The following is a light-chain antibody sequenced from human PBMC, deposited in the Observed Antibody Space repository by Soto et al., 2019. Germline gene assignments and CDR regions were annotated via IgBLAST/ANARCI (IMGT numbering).Light chain of an antibody. CDR3: LQDYNYPLT. CDR1: QAIRND. Sequence: AIQMTQSPSSLSASVGDRVTITCRASQAIRNDLGWYQQKPGKAPKLLMYAASSLQSGVPSRFSGSGSGTDFTLTISSLQPEDFATYYCLQDYNYPLTFGGGTKVEIK. CDR2: AAS. J-gene: IGKJ4*01. V-gene: IGKV1-6*01.